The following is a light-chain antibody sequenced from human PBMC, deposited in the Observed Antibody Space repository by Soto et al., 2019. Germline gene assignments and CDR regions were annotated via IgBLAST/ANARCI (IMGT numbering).Light chain of an antibody. CDR1: KGIGSY. CDR2: GAS. J-gene: IGKJ4*01. V-gene: IGKV1-9*01. CDR3: QQLNPYPA. Sequence: DFPLTQSPSFLSASVGDRVTITCRASKGIGSYLGWYQQAPGKAPKLLIYGASTLQSRFPSRFSHSGSGTEFPLTLCSLQPEDCATYYCQQLNPYPAFGGGTKVEI.